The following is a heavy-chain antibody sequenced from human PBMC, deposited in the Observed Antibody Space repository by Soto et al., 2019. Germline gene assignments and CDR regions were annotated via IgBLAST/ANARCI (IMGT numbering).Heavy chain of an antibody. Sequence: GGSLRLSCAAFGFTFSSYAMSWVRQAPGKGLEWVSAISGSGGSTYYADSVKGRFTISRDNSKNTLYLQMNSLRAEDTAVYYCAKDGAGQSSGWTPNSFDPWGPGTLVTLSS. V-gene: IGHV3-23*01. D-gene: IGHD6-19*01. J-gene: IGHJ5*02. CDR3: AKDGAGQSSGWTPNSFDP. CDR1: GFTFSSYA. CDR2: ISGSGGST.